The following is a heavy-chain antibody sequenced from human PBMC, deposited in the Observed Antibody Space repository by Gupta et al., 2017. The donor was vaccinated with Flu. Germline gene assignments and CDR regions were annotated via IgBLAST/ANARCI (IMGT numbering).Heavy chain of an antibody. Sequence: QVHLQESGPGLVKPSETLSLTCNVSGGSISPYYWNWIRQPPGKGLEWIGQIYYSGSTKYNPSLKSRVTISVDTSMNQFSLKVRSVTAADTAVYSCARGYGNDAFDIWGLGTLVTVSS. CDR2: IYYSGST. J-gene: IGHJ3*02. V-gene: IGHV4-59*01. D-gene: IGHD5-18*01. CDR1: GGSISPYY. CDR3: ARGYGNDAFDI.